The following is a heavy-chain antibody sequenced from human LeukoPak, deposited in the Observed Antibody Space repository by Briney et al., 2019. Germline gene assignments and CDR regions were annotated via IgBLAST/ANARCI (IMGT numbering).Heavy chain of an antibody. J-gene: IGHJ4*02. V-gene: IGHV3-21*04. CDR3: AKDVVAAVAGTGNYFDY. D-gene: IGHD6-19*01. CDR2: ITSSSSYI. CDR1: GFTFSSYA. Sequence: GGSLRLSCAASGFTFSSYAMSWVRQAPGKGLEWVSSITSSSSYIYYADSVKGRFTISRDNAKNSLYLQMNSLRAEDMALYYCAKDVVAAVAGTGNYFDYWGQGTLVTVSS.